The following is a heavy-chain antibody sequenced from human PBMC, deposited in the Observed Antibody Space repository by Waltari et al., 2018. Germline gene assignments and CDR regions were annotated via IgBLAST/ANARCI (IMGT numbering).Heavy chain of an antibody. J-gene: IGHJ5*02. Sequence: QVQLQESGPGLVKPSETLSLTCAVSGYSISSSNYYWGWIRQPPGKGLEWIGSIYYSGSTYYNPSLKSRVTISVDTSKNQFYLKLNSATAADTAVHYCARSGYYDSSGYYWWFDPWGQGTLVTVSS. V-gene: IGHV4-39*01. CDR1: GYSISSSNYY. CDR2: IYYSGST. D-gene: IGHD3-22*01. CDR3: ARSGYYDSSGYYWWFDP.